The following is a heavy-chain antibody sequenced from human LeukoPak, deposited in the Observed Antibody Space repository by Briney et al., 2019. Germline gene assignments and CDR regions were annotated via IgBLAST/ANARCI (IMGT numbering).Heavy chain of an antibody. CDR2: IYYSGST. CDR1: GGSISSYY. J-gene: IGHJ4*02. D-gene: IGHD2-2*01. Sequence: SETLSLTCTVSGGSISSYYWSWIRQPPGKGLEWIGYIYYSGSTNYNPSLKSRVTISVDTSKNQFSLKLSSVTAADTAVYYCARGRFVVVPAAMNRPSNYYFDYWGQGTLVTVSS. V-gene: IGHV4-59*12. CDR3: ARGRFVVVPAAMNRPSNYYFDY.